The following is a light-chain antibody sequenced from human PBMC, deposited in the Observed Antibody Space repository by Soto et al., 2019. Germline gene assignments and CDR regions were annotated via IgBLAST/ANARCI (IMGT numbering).Light chain of an antibody. V-gene: IGKV3-20*01. Sequence: EIVLTQSPGTLSLSPGETATLSCRASQTVNSDYLAWFQQRPGQAPRLLIFATSRRATDIPDRFSGSGSGTDFTLAIRRLEPEDFATYYCQQYDNLPQLTFGGGTKVEIK. CDR2: ATS. J-gene: IGKJ4*01. CDR1: QTVNSDY. CDR3: QQYDNLPQLT.